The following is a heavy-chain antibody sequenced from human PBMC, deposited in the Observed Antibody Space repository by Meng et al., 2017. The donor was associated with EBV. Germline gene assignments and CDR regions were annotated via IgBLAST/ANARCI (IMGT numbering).Heavy chain of an antibody. CDR3: ASESGRGYTPDY. CDR2: VLPRLGAP. J-gene: IGHJ4*02. D-gene: IGHD3-10*01. CDR1: GGPFRYYA. V-gene: IGHV1-69*01. Sequence: QVQVVQSAAGVKKPGWSGKVSCKNSGGPFRYYAISWVRQAPGQGLEWLGGVLPRLGAPNYAQKYHGRVKITADESTSTHYMGLSSLRSEDTAIYYRASESGRGYTPDYWGQGTLVTVSS.